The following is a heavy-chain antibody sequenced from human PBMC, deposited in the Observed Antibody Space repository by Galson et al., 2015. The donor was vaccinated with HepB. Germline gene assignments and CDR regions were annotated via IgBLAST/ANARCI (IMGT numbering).Heavy chain of an antibody. J-gene: IGHJ5*02. Sequence: SLRLSCAASGFTFSNFWMHWVRQAPGKGLVWLSHINSDGRSTKYLDYVRGRFTISRDNANNTLYLQMTSLRAEDTGVYFCARDNLENQLNCLEPWGRGTLVTVSS. CDR1: GFTFSNFW. V-gene: IGHV3-74*01. CDR3: ARDNLENQLNCLEP. CDR2: INSDGRST. D-gene: IGHD1-1*01.